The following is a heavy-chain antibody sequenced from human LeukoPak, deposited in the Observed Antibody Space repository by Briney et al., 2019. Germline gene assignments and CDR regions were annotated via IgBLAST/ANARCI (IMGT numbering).Heavy chain of an antibody. CDR3: ARDWSLRYFDWATLASYYYYGMDV. D-gene: IGHD3-9*01. CDR2: ISAYNGNT. CDR1: SYSFTSYG. V-gene: IGHV1-18*04. Sequence: ASVKVSCKASSYSFTSYGISWVRQAPGQGLEWMGWISAYNGNTNYAQKLQGRVTMTTDTSTSTAYMELRSLRSDDTAVYYCARDWSLRYFDWATLASYYYYGMDVWGQGTTVTVSS. J-gene: IGHJ6*02.